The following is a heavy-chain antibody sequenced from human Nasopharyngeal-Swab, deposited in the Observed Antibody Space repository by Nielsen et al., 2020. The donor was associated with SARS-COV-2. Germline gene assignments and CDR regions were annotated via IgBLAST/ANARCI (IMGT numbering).Heavy chain of an antibody. Sequence: SETLSLTCTVSGGSISSYYWTWIRQSPGKGLEWIGYTYYSGSTDYNPSLKGRVTISVDTSKNQFSLKLNSVTAADTAVYYCARGVPITLVGVVSSGGNQFDPWGQGTLVTVSS. CDR2: TYYSGST. CDR1: GGSISSYY. J-gene: IGHJ5*02. D-gene: IGHD3-3*01. CDR3: ARGVPITLVGVVSSGGNQFDP. V-gene: IGHV4-59*12.